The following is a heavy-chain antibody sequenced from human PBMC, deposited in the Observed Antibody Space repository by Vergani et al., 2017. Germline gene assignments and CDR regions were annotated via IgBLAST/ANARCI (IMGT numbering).Heavy chain of an antibody. CDR3: ARELSSSWYSTSFYYYGMDV. V-gene: IGHV1-46*01. D-gene: IGHD6-13*01. Sequence: QVPLVQSGAEVKKPGASVKVSCKASGYTFTSYYMHWVRQAPGQGLEWMGIINPSGGSTSYAPKFQGRVTMTRDTSTSTVYMELSSLRSEDTAVYYCARELSSSWYSTSFYYYGMDVWGQGTTVTVSS. CDR1: GYTFTSYY. CDR2: INPSGGST. J-gene: IGHJ6*02.